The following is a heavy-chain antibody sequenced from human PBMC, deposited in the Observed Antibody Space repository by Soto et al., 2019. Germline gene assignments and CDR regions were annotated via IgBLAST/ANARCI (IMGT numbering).Heavy chain of an antibody. J-gene: IGHJ4*02. CDR2: IYYSGST. CDR1: GDSINNIAYH. Sequence: QVQLQESAPGLVKPSQTLSLTCTVAGDSINNIAYHWTWIRQHPGKGLEWIGDIYYSGSTNYNPSLKSRLTISVDTSKNQFSLKLTSVSDADTAVYYCARTPIGRPPDYWGQGTLVTVSS. V-gene: IGHV4-31*03. D-gene: IGHD1-26*01. CDR3: ARTPIGRPPDY.